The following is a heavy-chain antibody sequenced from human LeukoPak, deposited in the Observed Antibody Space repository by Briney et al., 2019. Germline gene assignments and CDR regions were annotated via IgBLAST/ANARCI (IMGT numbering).Heavy chain of an antibody. V-gene: IGHV3-13*01. CDR1: GFTFSSYD. D-gene: IGHD3-22*01. CDR3: ARANCDSSGYYQLDGVVGCYFDY. Sequence: GGSLRLSCAASGFTFSSYDMHWVRQATGKGLEWVSAIGTAGDTYYPGSVKGRFTISRENAKNSLYLQMNSLRAGDTAVYYCARANCDSSGYYQLDGVVGCYFDYWGQGTLVTVSS. J-gene: IGHJ4*02. CDR2: IGTAGDT.